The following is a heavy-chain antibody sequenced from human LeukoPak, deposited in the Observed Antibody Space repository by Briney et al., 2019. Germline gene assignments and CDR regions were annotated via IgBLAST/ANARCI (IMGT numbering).Heavy chain of an antibody. CDR3: AKDRGSGWDGFDI. D-gene: IGHD3-10*01. J-gene: IGHJ3*02. Sequence: PSETLSLTCTVSGGSISSYSWSWIRQPPGKGLEWIGYIYYSGSTNYNPSLKSRVTISVDTSKNQFPLKLSSVTAADTAVYFCAKDRGSGWDGFDIWGQGTMVTVSS. CDR2: IYYSGST. CDR1: GGSISSYS. V-gene: IGHV4-59*01.